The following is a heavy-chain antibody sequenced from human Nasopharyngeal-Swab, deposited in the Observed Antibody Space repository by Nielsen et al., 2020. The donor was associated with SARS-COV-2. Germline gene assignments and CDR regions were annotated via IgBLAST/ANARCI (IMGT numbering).Heavy chain of an antibody. CDR3: ARNILTGYYSSDAFDI. CDR2: IKQDGSEK. D-gene: IGHD3-9*01. V-gene: IGHV3-7*01. Sequence: WIRQPPGKGLEWVANIKQDGSEKYYVDSVKGRFTISRGNAKNSLYLQMNSLRAEDTAVYYCARNILTGYYSSDAFDIWGQGTMVTVSS. J-gene: IGHJ3*02.